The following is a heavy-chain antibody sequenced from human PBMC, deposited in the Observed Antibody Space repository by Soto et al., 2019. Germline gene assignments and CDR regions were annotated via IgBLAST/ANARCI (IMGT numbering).Heavy chain of an antibody. V-gene: IGHV3-30*18. Sequence: GGSLRLSCVASGFSFSSYGMHWVRQAPGKGLEWVAVISYDGGNKYYADSVKGRFTISRDNSKNTLDLQMNSLRGEDTAVYYCAKDTDVVGAAYKFDYWGQGTLVTAPQ. CDR3: AKDTDVVGAAYKFDY. CDR2: ISYDGGNK. J-gene: IGHJ4*02. D-gene: IGHD1-26*01. CDR1: GFSFSSYG.